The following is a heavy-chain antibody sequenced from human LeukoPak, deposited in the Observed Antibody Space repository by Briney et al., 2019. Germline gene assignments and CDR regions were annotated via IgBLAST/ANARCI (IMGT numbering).Heavy chain of an antibody. CDR2: IYYSGST. V-gene: IGHV4-4*02. Sequence: PSGTLSLTCAVSGGSISSSNWWSWVRQPPGKGLEWIGYIYYSGSTNYNPSLKSRVTISVDTSKNQFSLKLSSVTAADTAVYYCARWPPRYDYVWGSYRQNWFDPWGQGTLVTVSS. D-gene: IGHD3-16*02. J-gene: IGHJ5*02. CDR1: GGSISSSNW. CDR3: ARWPPRYDYVWGSYRQNWFDP.